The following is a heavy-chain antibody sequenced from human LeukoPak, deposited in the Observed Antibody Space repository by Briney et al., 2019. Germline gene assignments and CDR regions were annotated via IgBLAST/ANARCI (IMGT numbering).Heavy chain of an antibody. CDR2: INHSGST. Sequence: SEPLSLTCAVYGGSFSGYYWSWIRQPPGKGLEWIGEINHSGSTNYNPSLKSRVTISVDTSKNQFSLKLSSVTAADTAVYYCAVRLVGATNDYWGQGTLVTVSS. J-gene: IGHJ4*02. CDR3: AVRLVGATNDY. CDR1: GGSFSGYY. V-gene: IGHV4-34*01. D-gene: IGHD1-26*01.